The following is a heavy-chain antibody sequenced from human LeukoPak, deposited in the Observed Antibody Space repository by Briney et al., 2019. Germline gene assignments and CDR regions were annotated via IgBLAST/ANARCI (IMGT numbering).Heavy chain of an antibody. CDR2: INPSGGST. CDR1: GYTFTSYY. J-gene: IGHJ4*02. CDR3: ARGHIVVVPAAIGIFDY. V-gene: IGHV1-46*01. D-gene: IGHD2-2*01. Sequence: RASVKVSCTASGYTFTSYYMHWVRQAPGQGLEWMGIINPSGGSTSYAQKFQGRVTMTRDTSTSTVYMELSSLRSEDTAVYYCARGHIVVVPAAIGIFDYWGQGTLVTVSS.